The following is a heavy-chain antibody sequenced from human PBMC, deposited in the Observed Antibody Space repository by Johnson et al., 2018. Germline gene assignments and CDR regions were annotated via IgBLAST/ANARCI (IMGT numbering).Heavy chain of an antibody. CDR1: GFSGSGDY. CDR2: IYSEGST. V-gene: IGHV3-66*04. Sequence: VQLVQSGGGLVQPGGSLRLCCAASGFSGSGDYMNWVRQAPGKGLEWVSVIYSEGSTHYADTVKGRFTGSKDISKNTEYLQMNSLRAEDTAVYYCAKHYYDSSAGFHWSDAFDIWGQGTRVTVSS. J-gene: IGHJ3*02. CDR3: AKHYYDSSAGFHWSDAFDI. D-gene: IGHD3-22*01.